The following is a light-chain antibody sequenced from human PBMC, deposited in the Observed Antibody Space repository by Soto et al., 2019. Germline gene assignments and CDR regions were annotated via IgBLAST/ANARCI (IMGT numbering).Light chain of an antibody. CDR2: DVY. CDR3: SSYTTISAVV. CDR1: SRDVGYYNY. V-gene: IGLV2-14*01. J-gene: IGLJ3*02. Sequence: QSALTQPASVSGSLGQSITISCTGTSRDVGYYNYVSWYQQHPNTAPKLIIYDVYYRPSGVTDRFSGSKSGNTAFLTISGLQAEDEGNYHCSSYTTISAVVFGGGTKVTVL.